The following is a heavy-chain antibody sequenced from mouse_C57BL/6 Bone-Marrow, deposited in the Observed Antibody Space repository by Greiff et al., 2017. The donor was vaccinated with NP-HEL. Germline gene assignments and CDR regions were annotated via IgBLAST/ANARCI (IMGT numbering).Heavy chain of an antibody. J-gene: IGHJ3*01. D-gene: IGHD1-1*01. CDR3: ARGDYYGSSPWFAY. Sequence: VKLQQPGAELVRPGSSVKLSCKASGYTFTSYWMDWVKQRPGQGLEWIGNIYPSDSETHYNQKFKDKATLTVDKSSSTAYMQLSSLTSEDSAVYYCARGDYYGSSPWFAYWGQGTLVTVSA. V-gene: IGHV1-61*01. CDR2: IYPSDSET. CDR1: GYTFTSYW.